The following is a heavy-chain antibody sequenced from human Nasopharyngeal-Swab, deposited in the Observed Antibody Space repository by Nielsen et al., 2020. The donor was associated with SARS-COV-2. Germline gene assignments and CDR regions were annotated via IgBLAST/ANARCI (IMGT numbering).Heavy chain of an antibody. CDR3: ARVLTRNLVVALVLDAFDI. CDR2: IYYSGST. J-gene: IGHJ3*02. D-gene: IGHD2-15*01. Sequence: SETLSLTCTVSGGSISSGGYYWSWIRQHPGKGLEWIGYIYYSGSTYYNPSPKSRVTISVDTSKNQFSLKLSSVTAADTAVYYCARVLTRNLVVALVLDAFDIWGQGTMVTVSS. V-gene: IGHV4-31*03. CDR1: GGSISSGGYY.